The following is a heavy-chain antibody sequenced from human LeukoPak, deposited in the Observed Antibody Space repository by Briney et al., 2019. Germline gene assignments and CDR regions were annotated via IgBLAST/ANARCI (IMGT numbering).Heavy chain of an antibody. D-gene: IGHD6-13*01. J-gene: IGHJ5*02. V-gene: IGHV3-23*01. CDR1: GHTFSRYA. CDR2: ISGNGGST. Sequence: GGSLRLPCAASGHTFSRYAMSWVRHATGKGLEWVLYISGNGGSTYYADSMKGRFNISRDNSTITLYLQMNSLRPEDTAACDIAKGSTGYSGIAAARFFDPWGQGTLVTVPS. CDR3: AKGSTGYSGIAAARFFDP.